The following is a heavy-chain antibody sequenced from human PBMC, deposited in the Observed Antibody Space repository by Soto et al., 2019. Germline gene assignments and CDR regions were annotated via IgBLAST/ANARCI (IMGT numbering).Heavy chain of an antibody. CDR2: ISSSGSTI. Sequence: GSLRLSCAASGFTFSSYEMNWVRQAPGKGLEWVSYISSSGSTIYYADSVKGRFTISRDNAKNSLYLQMNSLRAEDTAVYYCAREGAVAGKGHDAFDIWGQGTMVTVSS. CDR3: AREGAVAGKGHDAFDI. V-gene: IGHV3-48*03. J-gene: IGHJ3*02. D-gene: IGHD6-19*01. CDR1: GFTFSSYE.